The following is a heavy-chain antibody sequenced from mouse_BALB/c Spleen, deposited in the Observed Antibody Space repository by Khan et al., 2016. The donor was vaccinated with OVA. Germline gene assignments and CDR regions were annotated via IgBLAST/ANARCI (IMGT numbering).Heavy chain of an antibody. J-gene: IGHJ4*01. CDR2: INPSTGYT. D-gene: IGHD1-1*01. Sequence: VQLQQSGAELAKPGASVKMSCKASGYTFTSYWMHWVKQRPGQGLEWIGYINPSTGYTEYNQKFKDKATLTADKSSSTAYMQLSSLTSEDSAVYYCASKDGRSYAMDYWGQGTSVTGAS. CDR3: ASKDGRSYAMDY. CDR1: GYTFTSYW. V-gene: IGHV1-7*01.